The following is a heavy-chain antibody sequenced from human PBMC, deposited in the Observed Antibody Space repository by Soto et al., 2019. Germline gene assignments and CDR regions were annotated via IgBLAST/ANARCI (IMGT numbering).Heavy chain of an antibody. CDR1: GYTFGKHW. V-gene: IGHV3-74*01. J-gene: IGHJ4*02. Sequence: VGSLRLSCAVAGYTFGKHWMHWVRQAPGKGLEWVSRMNSDGGIINYADSVKGRFTVSRDNAKNTLYLQMNSLRVEDTAIYYFATAEVDYWGPGTLVTVSS. CDR2: MNSDGGII. CDR3: ATAEVDY.